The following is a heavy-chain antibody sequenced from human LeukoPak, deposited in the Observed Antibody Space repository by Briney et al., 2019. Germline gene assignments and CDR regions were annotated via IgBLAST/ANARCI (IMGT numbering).Heavy chain of an antibody. CDR2: IYYSGST. D-gene: IGHD6-13*01. CDR3: ARDQSTWFFDY. J-gene: IGHJ4*02. CDR1: GGSISSGGYY. V-gene: IGHV4-31*03. Sequence: TSQTLSLTCTVSGGSISSGGYYWNWIRQHPGKGLEWIGYIYYSGSTYYNPSLKSRVTISVDTSKNQFSLKLSSVTAADTAVYYCARDQSTWFFDYWGQGTLVTVSS.